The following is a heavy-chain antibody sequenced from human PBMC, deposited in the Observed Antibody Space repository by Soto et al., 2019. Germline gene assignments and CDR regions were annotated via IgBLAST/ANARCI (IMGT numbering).Heavy chain of an antibody. CDR1: GGTFSSYA. CDR2: IIPTFGTA. CDR3: ADSSAAISYYYGMDV. V-gene: IGHV1-69*13. J-gene: IGHJ6*02. D-gene: IGHD2-2*01. Sequence: ASVKVSCKASGGTFSSYAISWVRQAPGQGLEWMGGIIPTFGTANYAQKFQGRVTITADESTSTAYMELSSLRSEDTAVYYCADSSAAISYYYGMDVWGQGTTVTVSS.